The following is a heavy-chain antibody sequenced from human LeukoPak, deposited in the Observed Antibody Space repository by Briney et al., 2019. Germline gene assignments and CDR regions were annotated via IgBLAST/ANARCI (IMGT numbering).Heavy chain of an antibody. CDR2: INPNSGGT. CDR1: GYTFTGYY. V-gene: IGHV1-2*02. CDR3: ARGRVVVVPAAIPPVNWYFDL. Sequence: ASVKVSFRASGYTFTGYYMHWVRQAPGQGREWMGWINPNSGGTNYAQKFQGRVTMTRDTSISTAYMELSRLRSDDTAVYYCARGRVVVVPAAIPPVNWYFDLWGRGTLVTVSS. D-gene: IGHD2-2*02. J-gene: IGHJ2*01.